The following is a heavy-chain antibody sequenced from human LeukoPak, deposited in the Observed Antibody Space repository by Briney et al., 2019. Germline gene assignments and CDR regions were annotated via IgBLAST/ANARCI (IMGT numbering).Heavy chain of an antibody. CDR2: INHSGST. CDR1: GGSFSGYY. D-gene: IGHD2-2*01. J-gene: IGHJ3*02. Sequence: SETLSLNCAVYGGSFSGYYWSWIRQPPGKGLEWIGEINHSGSTNYNPSLKSRVTISVDTSKNQFSLKLSSVTAADTAVYYCARERVPAANGAFDIWGQGTMVTVSS. CDR3: ARERVPAANGAFDI. V-gene: IGHV4-34*01.